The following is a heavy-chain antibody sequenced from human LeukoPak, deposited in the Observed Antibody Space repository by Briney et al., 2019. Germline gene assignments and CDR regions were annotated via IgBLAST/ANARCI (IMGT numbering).Heavy chain of an antibody. J-gene: IGHJ4*02. CDR2: IYYSGST. CDR3: ARQPGSSWYYFDY. Sequence: SQTLSLTCTVSGGSISSGGYYWSWIRQPPGKGLEWIGYIYYSGSTNYNPSLKSRVTISLDTSKNQFSLKLSSVTAADTAVYYCARQPGSSWYYFDYWGQGTLVTVSS. D-gene: IGHD6-13*01. V-gene: IGHV4-61*08. CDR1: GGSISSGGYY.